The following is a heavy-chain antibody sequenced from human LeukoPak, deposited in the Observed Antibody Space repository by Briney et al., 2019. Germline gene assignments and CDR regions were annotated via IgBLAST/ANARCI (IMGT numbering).Heavy chain of an antibody. V-gene: IGHV1-24*01. D-gene: IGHD2-8*02. Sequence: GASVKVSCKVSGYTLTELSVHWVRQAPGEGLEWMGGFDPEDGEAIYAQKFQGRVTVTEDTSTDTAYMELSSLRSEDTAEYYCATGGPWGVLVTDGVPQEYWGRGALVTVSS. CDR3: ATGGPWGVLVTDGVPQEY. CDR1: GYTLTELS. J-gene: IGHJ4*02. CDR2: FDPEDGEA.